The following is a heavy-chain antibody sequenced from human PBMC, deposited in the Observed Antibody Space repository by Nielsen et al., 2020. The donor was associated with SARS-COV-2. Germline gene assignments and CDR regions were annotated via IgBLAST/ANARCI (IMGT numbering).Heavy chain of an antibody. V-gene: IGHV3-23*01. Sequence: GESLKISCAASGFTFSHFAMSWVRQAPGKGLEWVSVISGSGGSTYYADSVKGRFTISRDNSKNTLYLQMNSLRAEDTAVYYCAKDRWFGEPTGGMDVWGQGTTVTVSS. D-gene: IGHD3-10*01. J-gene: IGHJ6*02. CDR3: AKDRWFGEPTGGMDV. CDR1: GFTFSHFA. CDR2: ISGSGGST.